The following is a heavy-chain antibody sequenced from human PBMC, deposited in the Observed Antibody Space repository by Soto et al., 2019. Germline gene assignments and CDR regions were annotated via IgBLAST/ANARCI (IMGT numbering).Heavy chain of an antibody. CDR2: INHKGKT. Sequence: SETLSLTCAVYGGSFSGYYWSWIRQSPGKGLEWIAEINHKGKTFYNPSLQSRVSISVDTPKNQLSLRLASVTAADTAVYYCVRGGRSCEIDQCYTWFGPWGTGTLVTVSS. V-gene: IGHV4-34*01. CDR3: VRGGRSCEIDQCYTWFGP. J-gene: IGHJ5*02. CDR1: GGSFSGYY. D-gene: IGHD3-16*02.